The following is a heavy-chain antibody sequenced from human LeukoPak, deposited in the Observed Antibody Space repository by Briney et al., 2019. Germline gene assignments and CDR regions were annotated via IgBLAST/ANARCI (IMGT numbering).Heavy chain of an antibody. CDR2: IYYSGST. D-gene: IGHD6-19*01. CDR3: AGVNRIAVAGALDY. V-gene: IGHV4-59*01. J-gene: IGHJ4*02. CDR1: GGSISSYY. Sequence: SETLSLTCTVSGGSISSYYWSWIRQPPGKGLEWIGYIYYSGSTNYNPSLKSRVTISVDTSKNQFSLKLSSVTAADTAVYYCAGVNRIAVAGALDYWGQGTLVTVSS.